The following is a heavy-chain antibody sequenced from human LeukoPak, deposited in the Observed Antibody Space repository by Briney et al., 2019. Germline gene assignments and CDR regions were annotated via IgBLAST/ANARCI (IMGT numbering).Heavy chain of an antibody. CDR1: GGSISSAASY. J-gene: IGHJ5*02. CDR2: IYTSGST. V-gene: IGHV4-61*09. Sequence: SETLSLTCTASGGSISSAASYWTWIRQPAGKGLEWIGHIYTSGSTKYNPSLKSRVTISIDTSKNQFSLNLNSVTAADTAVYYCASEFWPLGQGTLVTVSS. D-gene: IGHD3-3*01. CDR3: ASEFWP.